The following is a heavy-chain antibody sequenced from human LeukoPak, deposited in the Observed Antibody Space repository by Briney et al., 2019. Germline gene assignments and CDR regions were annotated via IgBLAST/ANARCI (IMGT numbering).Heavy chain of an antibody. CDR1: GYTFTNYG. J-gene: IGHJ6*04. V-gene: IGHV1-18*04. CDR2: IRAYNGNT. D-gene: IGHD2-15*01. Sequence: GASGTVACKAAGYTFTNYGIGWVRQAPGHGLGWVAWIRAYNGNTNYAQKLQGRVTMTTDTSTSTAYRELMSLRSEDTAVYYCARDNPAALDYGMDVWGKGTTVTVSS. CDR3: ARDNPAALDYGMDV.